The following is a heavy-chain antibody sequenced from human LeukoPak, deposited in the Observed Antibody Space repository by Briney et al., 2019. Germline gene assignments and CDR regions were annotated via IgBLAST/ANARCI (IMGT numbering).Heavy chain of an antibody. CDR3: ARDVYYGDLSPFDY. Sequence: ASVKVSCKASGYTFTSYGITWVRQAPGQGLEWMGWISAYNSITNYAKLQGRVTMTTDTSTSTAYMELRSLRSDDTAVYYCARDVYYGDLSPFDYWGQGTLVTVSS. V-gene: IGHV1-18*01. D-gene: IGHD4-17*01. CDR1: GYTFTSYG. J-gene: IGHJ4*02. CDR2: ISAYNSIT.